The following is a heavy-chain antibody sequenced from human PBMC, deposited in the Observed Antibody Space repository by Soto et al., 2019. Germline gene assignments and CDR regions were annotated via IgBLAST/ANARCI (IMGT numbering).Heavy chain of an antibody. CDR2: IIPFFDTA. Sequence: SVKVSCKASGDTFSSYAISWVRQAPGQGLEWMGGIIPFFDTANYAQKFQGRVTITADESTSTAYMELSSLRSEDTAVYYCARDASYYYDSSGRWDAFDIWGQGTMVTVSS. V-gene: IGHV1-69*13. J-gene: IGHJ3*02. D-gene: IGHD3-22*01. CDR1: GDTFSSYA. CDR3: ARDASYYYDSSGRWDAFDI.